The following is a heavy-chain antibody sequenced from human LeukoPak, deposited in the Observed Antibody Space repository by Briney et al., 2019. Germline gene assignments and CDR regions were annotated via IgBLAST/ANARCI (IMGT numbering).Heavy chain of an antibody. V-gene: IGHV4-39*07. CDR2: INHSGST. Sequence: PSETLSLTCTVSGGSISSSSYYWGWIRQPPGKGLEWIGEINHSGSTNYNPSLKSRVTISVHTSKNQFSLKLSSVTAADTAVYYCARRTDTRGYRRFDYWGQGTLVTVSS. CDR3: ARRTDTRGYRRFDY. CDR1: GGSISSSSYY. D-gene: IGHD5-18*01. J-gene: IGHJ4*02.